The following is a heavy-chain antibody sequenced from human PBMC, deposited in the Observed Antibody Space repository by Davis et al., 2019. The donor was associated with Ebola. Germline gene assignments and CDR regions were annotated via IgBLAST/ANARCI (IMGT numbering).Heavy chain of an antibody. CDR2: IYYSGST. CDR1: GGSISSSSYY. CDR3: ARQRVEYQLLFRYYYGMDV. Sequence: SETLSLTCTVSGGSISSSSYYGGSIRQPPGKGLEWIGSIYYSGSTYYNPSLKSRVTISVDTSKNQFSLKLSSVTAADTAVYYCARQRVEYQLLFRYYYGMDVWGQGTTVTVSS. J-gene: IGHJ6*02. D-gene: IGHD2-2*01. V-gene: IGHV4-39*01.